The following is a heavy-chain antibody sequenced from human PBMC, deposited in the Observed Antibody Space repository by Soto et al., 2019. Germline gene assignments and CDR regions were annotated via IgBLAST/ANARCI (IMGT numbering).Heavy chain of an antibody. CDR2: IYYSGST. CDR3: ARRLVAVAGTDLPPQYYFDY. CDR1: GSSISSSSYY. J-gene: IGHJ4*02. D-gene: IGHD6-19*01. Sequence: SETLSLTCTVSGSSISSSSYYWGWIRQPPGKGLEWIGSIYYSGSTYYNPSLKSRVTISVDTSKNQFSLKLSSVTAADTAVYYCARRLVAVAGTDLPPQYYFDYWGQGTLVTVSS. V-gene: IGHV4-39*01.